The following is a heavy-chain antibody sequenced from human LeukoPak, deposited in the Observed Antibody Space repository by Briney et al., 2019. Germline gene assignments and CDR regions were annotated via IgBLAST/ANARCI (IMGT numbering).Heavy chain of an antibody. CDR2: ISSGSTYN. V-gene: IGHV3-21*01. D-gene: IGHD5-24*01. CDR3: ARGEEKATITGLDS. Sequence: GGSLRLSCAAAGFSFSNYDMHWVRQAPGKGLEWVSAISSGSTYNYYADSVKGRFTVSRDNAENSLFLQMNGLRAEDTAVYFCARGEEKATITGLDSWGQGTLVTVSS. CDR1: GFSFSNYD. J-gene: IGHJ4*02.